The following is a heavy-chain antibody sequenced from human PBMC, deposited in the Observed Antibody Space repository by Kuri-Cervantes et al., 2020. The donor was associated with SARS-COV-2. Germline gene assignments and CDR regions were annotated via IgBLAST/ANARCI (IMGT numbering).Heavy chain of an antibody. CDR3: ARDCGGDCSQYLFDY. D-gene: IGHD2-21*01. J-gene: IGHJ4*02. V-gene: IGHV3-21*01. CDR2: ISSSSSYI. Sequence: GEPLKISCAASGFTFSSYSMNWVRQAPGKGLEWVSSISSSSSYIYYADSVKGRFTISRDNAKNSLYLQMNSLRAEDTAVYYCARDCGGDCSQYLFDYWGQGTLVTVSS. CDR1: GFTFSSYS.